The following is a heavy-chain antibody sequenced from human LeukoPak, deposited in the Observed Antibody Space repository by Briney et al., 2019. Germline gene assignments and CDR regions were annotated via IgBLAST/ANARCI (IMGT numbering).Heavy chain of an antibody. CDR2: ISYDGDDGSNI. CDR1: GFTFSSYA. Sequence: GGSLRLSCAASGFTFSSYAMHWVRQAPGKGLEWVAVISYDGDDGSNIYYADSVKGRFTISRDNSKNTLALQMSSLRADDTAMYYCVKDKSSSSNVALPAVVRPHNYYYYGMDVWGQGTTVIVSS. V-gene: IGHV3-30-3*02. J-gene: IGHJ6*02. CDR3: VKDKSSSSNVALPAVVRPHNYYYYGMDV. D-gene: IGHD2-2*01.